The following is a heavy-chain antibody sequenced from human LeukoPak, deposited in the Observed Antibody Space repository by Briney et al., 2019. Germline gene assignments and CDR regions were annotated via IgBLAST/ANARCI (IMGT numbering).Heavy chain of an antibody. CDR3: ARLPKYSRPLDY. D-gene: IGHD6-6*01. V-gene: IGHV1-8*01. J-gene: IGHJ4*02. CDR2: MNPNSGNT. Sequence: ASVKVSCKASGYTFTSYDINWVRQATGQGLEWMGWMNPNSGNTAYAQKYQGRVTMSRDTSISTAYMELSSLRSEDTAVYYCARLPKYSRPLDYWGQGTLVTVSS. CDR1: GYTFTSYD.